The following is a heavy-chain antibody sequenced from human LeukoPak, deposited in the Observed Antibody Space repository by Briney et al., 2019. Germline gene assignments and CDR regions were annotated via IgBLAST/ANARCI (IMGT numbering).Heavy chain of an antibody. D-gene: IGHD1-26*01. V-gene: IGHV1-2*02. CDR2: IDPNSGGT. CDR1: GYTFTGYY. Sequence: ASVKVSCKASGYTFTGYYMHWVRQAPGQGLEWMGWIDPNSGGTNYAQKFQGRVTMTRDTSISTAYMELSRLRSDDTAVYYCARCTRRELPEFDYWGQGTLVTVSS. J-gene: IGHJ4*02. CDR3: ARCTRRELPEFDY.